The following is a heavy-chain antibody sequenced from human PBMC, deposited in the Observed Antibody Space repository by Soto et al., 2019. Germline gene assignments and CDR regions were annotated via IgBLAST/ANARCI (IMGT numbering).Heavy chain of an antibody. Sequence: VGSLRLSCAASGFTFSSYSMNWVRQAPGKGLEWVSSISSSSSYIYYADSVKGRFTISRDNAKNSLYLQMNSLRAEDTAVYYCASFYDFWSDNKTDNWFDPRAQRTLVPVSS. CDR3: ASFYDFWSDNKTDNWFDP. D-gene: IGHD3-3*01. V-gene: IGHV3-21*01. CDR1: GFTFSSYS. CDR2: ISSSSSYI. J-gene: IGHJ5*02.